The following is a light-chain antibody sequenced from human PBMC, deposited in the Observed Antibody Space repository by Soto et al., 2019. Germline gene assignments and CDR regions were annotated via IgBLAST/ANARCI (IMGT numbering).Light chain of an antibody. V-gene: IGLV2-14*03. CDR3: SSYTRSSTTA. Sequence: QSALTQPASVSGSPGQSITISCTGTNSDIGGYNYVSWYQHHPGKAPKLMIYDVSNRPSGVSDRFSGSKSGNTASLTISGLQPEDEADYYCSSYTRSSTTAFGTGTKVTVL. CDR2: DVS. CDR1: NSDIGGYNY. J-gene: IGLJ1*01.